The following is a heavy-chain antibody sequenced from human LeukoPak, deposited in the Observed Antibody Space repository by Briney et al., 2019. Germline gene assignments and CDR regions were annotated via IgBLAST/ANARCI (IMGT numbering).Heavy chain of an antibody. V-gene: IGHV4-34*01. Sequence: SETLSLTCAVYGGSFSGYYWSWIRQPPGKGLEWIGEINYSGSTNYNPSLKSRVTISVDTSKNQFSLKLSSVTAADTAVYYCARYCSSTSCYIDYYGMDVWGQGTTVTVSS. CDR3: ARYCSSTSCYIDYYGMDV. J-gene: IGHJ6*02. CDR2: INYSGST. D-gene: IGHD2-2*02. CDR1: GGSFSGYY.